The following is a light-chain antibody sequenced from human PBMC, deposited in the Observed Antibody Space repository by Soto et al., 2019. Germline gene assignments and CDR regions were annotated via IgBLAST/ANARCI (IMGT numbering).Light chain of an antibody. CDR2: DAS. J-gene: IGKJ5*01. V-gene: IGKV3-11*01. CDR1: QSVSYY. CDR3: QQRSRWPPIT. Sequence: EIVLTQSPATLSLSPGERATLSCSASQSVSYYLAWYQQKPGQAPRLLIYDASNRATGIPARFSGSGSGTDFTLTISSLEPEDFAVYYCQQRSRWPPITFGQGTRLEIK.